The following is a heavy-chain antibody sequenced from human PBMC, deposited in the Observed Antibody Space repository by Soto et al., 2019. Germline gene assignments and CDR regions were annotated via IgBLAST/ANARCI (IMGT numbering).Heavy chain of an antibody. CDR3: ARDWFPRVDP. Sequence: QVHLVQSGPEVKKPGASMKVSCKASGYSFSSYGITWVRQAPGQGLEWMGWINPSTNETNYAQRFQGRVTVTTDTSTTTAYIELRNLKYDATAVYYCARDWFPRVDPWGPGTLVTVSS. D-gene: IGHD3-10*01. CDR2: INPSTNET. V-gene: IGHV1-18*01. CDR1: GYSFSSYG. J-gene: IGHJ5*02.